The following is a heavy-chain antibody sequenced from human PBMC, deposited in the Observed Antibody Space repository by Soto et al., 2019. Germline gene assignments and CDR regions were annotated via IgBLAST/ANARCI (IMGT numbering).Heavy chain of an antibody. V-gene: IGHV3-72*01. CDR2: TRNKANSYTT. D-gene: IGHD2-2*01. J-gene: IGHJ3*02. CDR1: GFTFSDHY. Sequence: GGSLRLSCAASGFTFSDHYMDWVRQAPGKGLEWVGRTRNKANSYTTEYAASVKGRFTISRDDSKNSLYLQMNSLKTEDTAVYYCAREFRGYFCSSTSCPNDAFDIWGQGTMDTVSS. CDR3: AREFRGYFCSSTSCPNDAFDI.